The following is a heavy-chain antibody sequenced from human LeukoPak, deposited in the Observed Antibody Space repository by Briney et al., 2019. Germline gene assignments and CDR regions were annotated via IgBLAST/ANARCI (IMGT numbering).Heavy chain of an antibody. V-gene: IGHV4-39*01. CDR1: GGSISSGSYY. J-gene: IGHJ4*02. D-gene: IGHD6-13*01. CDR3: SIVAAGLDY. CDR2: IDYSGST. Sequence: SETLSLTCTISGGSISSGSYYWGWIRQPPGKGLEWIGIIDYSGSTHCNPSLKSRLTISVDTSKNQFSLKVRSVTAADTAMYYCSIVAAGLDYWGQGTLVTVSS.